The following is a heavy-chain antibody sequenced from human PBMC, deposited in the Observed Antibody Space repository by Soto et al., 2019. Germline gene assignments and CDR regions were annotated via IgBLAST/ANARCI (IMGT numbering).Heavy chain of an antibody. D-gene: IGHD5-18*01. V-gene: IGHV1-18*01. CDR2: ISAYNGNT. J-gene: IGHJ5*02. CDR1: GYTFTSYC. CDR3: AREVETAAASRGGFDP. Sequence: ASVKVSCKASGYTFTSYCISRVRQAPGQGLEWMGWISAYNGNTNYAQKLQGRVTMTTDTSTSTAYMELRSLRSDDTAVYYCAREVETAAASRGGFDPWGQGTLVTVSS.